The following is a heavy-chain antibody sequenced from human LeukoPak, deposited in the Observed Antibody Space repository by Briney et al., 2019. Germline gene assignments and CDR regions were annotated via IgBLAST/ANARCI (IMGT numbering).Heavy chain of an antibody. CDR3: ARDSGDSSGYYPGY. J-gene: IGHJ4*02. CDR1: GFTFSNYA. Sequence: GGPLRLSCAASGFTFSNYAMSWVRQAPGKGLEWVAAIWHDGNNKYYVDSVKGRFTISRDNSKNTVYLQMNSLRVEDTAVYYCARDSGDSSGYYPGYWGQGTLVTVSS. V-gene: IGHV3-33*08. D-gene: IGHD3-22*01. CDR2: IWHDGNNK.